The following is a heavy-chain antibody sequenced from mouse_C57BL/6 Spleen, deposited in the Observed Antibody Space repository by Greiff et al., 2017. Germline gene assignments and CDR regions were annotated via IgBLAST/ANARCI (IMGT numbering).Heavy chain of an antibody. Sequence: EVKLVESGPELVKPGASVKISCKASGYSFTDYNMNWVKQRNGKSLEWIGVINPNYGTTSYNQKFKGQATLTVDQSSSTAYMQLNSLTSEDSAVYYGAREAGRGGCAYWGQGTLVTVSA. D-gene: IGHD3-2*02. V-gene: IGHV1-39*01. CDR1: GYSFTDYN. CDR2: INPNYGTT. CDR3: AREAGRGGCAY. J-gene: IGHJ3*01.